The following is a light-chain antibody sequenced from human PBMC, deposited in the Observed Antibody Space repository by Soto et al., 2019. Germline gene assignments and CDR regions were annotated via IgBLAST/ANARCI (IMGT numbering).Light chain of an antibody. CDR1: QSVSSN. CDR3: QQYNNWPRT. V-gene: IGKV3-15*01. Sequence: EIVMTQSPATLSASPGERATLSCRASQSVSSNLAWYQQKPGQAPRLLIHGASTRATGIPARFSGSGSGTEFTLTLSSLQSEDFAVYYCQQYNNWPRTFGQGTKVDIK. CDR2: GAS. J-gene: IGKJ1*01.